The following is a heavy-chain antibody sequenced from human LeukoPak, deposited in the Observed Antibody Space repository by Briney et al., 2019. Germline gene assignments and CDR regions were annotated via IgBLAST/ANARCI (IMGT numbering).Heavy chain of an antibody. CDR2: ISANGSIT. V-gene: IGHV3-23*01. CDR3: TRFGDYGDY. D-gene: IGHD3-10*01. J-gene: IGHJ4*02. CDR1: GFTFSAYG. Sequence: GGTLRLSCAASGFTFSAYGMSWVRQSPGQGLEWVSGISANGSITFYARSVRGRFTISRDNPQNTVYLQMNSLRAEDSALYYCTRFGDYGDYWGQGTLVTVSS.